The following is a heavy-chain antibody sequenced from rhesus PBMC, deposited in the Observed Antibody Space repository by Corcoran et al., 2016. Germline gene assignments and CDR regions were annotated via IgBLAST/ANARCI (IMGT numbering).Heavy chain of an antibody. CDR1: GASISSNW. J-gene: IGHJ3*01. CDR3: ARDPDNIHDAFDF. D-gene: IGHD2-15*01. V-gene: IGHV4-80*01. CDR2: INGNSGST. Sequence: QVQLQESGPGLVKPSATLSLTCTVSGASISSNWWSWIRQPPGKGLEWIGEINGNSGSTNYNPSLKSRVTISKDASKNQFSLKLSSVTAADTAVYYCARDPDNIHDAFDFWGQGLRVTVSS.